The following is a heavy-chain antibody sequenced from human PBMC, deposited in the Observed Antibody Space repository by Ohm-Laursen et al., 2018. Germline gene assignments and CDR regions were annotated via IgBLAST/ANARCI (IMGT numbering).Heavy chain of an antibody. CDR2: INHSGST. CDR3: ARVSVSSGWTFDS. Sequence: SETLSLTCPVYGESFSGYYWSWIRQPPGKGLEWIGEINHSGSTSYNPSLKSRVTISVDTSKKQFSLKLSSVTAADTAVYYCARVSVSSGWTFDSWGQGTLVTVSS. CDR1: GESFSGYY. J-gene: IGHJ4*02. V-gene: IGHV4-34*01. D-gene: IGHD6-19*01.